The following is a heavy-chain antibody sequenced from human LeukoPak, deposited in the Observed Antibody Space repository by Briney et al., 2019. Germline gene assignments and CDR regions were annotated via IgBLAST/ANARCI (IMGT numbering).Heavy chain of an antibody. V-gene: IGHV3-9*01. CDR1: GFTFDDYA. Sequence: PGGSLRLSCAASGFTFDDYAMHWVRQAPGKGLEWVSGISWNSGSIGYADSVKGRFTISRDNAKNSLYLQMNSLRAEDTALYYCAKGPYGDYENYFDYWGQGTLVTVSS. CDR2: ISWNSGSI. CDR3: AKGPYGDYENYFDY. J-gene: IGHJ4*02. D-gene: IGHD4-17*01.